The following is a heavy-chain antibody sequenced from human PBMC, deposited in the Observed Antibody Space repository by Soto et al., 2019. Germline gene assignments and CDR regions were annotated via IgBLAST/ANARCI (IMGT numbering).Heavy chain of an antibody. J-gene: IGHJ4*02. V-gene: IGHV3-21*01. CDR2: SSSSDTYK. CDR1: GFTLSSYS. CDR3: ARDGSGSYYANLDF. Sequence: PGGSLRLSCAVSGFTLSSYSMNWVRQAPGEGLEWVSSSSSSDTYKYYADSVKGRFTISRDNAKNSVYLQMNSLRAEDSAVYYCARDGSGSYYANLDFWGQGTLVTVSS. D-gene: IGHD3-10*01.